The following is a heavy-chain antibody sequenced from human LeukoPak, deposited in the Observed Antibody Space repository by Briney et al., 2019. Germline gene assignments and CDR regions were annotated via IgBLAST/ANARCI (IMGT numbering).Heavy chain of an antibody. J-gene: IGHJ3*02. Sequence: ASVKVSCKASGYTFTGYYIHLVRQAPGQGPDWMGWINPSTVGTNYAQKFQGRITMTRDTSISTAYMDLSRLTSDDPAIYYCARARFRFPTGYYGFDIWGQGKMVTVSS. CDR3: ARARFRFPTGYYGFDI. CDR2: INPSTVGT. D-gene: IGHD2-8*02. CDR1: GYTFTGYY. V-gene: IGHV1-2*02.